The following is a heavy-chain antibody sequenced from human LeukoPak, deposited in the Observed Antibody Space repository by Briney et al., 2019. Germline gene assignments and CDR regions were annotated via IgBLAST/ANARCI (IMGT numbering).Heavy chain of an antibody. V-gene: IGHV4-38-2*02. CDR1: GYSISSGYY. CDR2: ICHSGST. D-gene: IGHD5-24*01. CDR3: ATSRDGYNPFDY. J-gene: IGHJ4*02. Sequence: SETLSLTCTVSGYSISSGYYWGWIRQPPGKGLEWIGSICHSGSTYYNPSLKSRVTISVDTSKNQFSLKLSSVTAADTAVYYCATSRDGYNPFDYWGQGTLVTVSS.